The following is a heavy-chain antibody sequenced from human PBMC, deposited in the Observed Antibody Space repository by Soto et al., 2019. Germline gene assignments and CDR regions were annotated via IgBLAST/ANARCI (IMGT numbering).Heavy chain of an antibody. V-gene: IGHV3-21*01. J-gene: IGHJ4*02. Sequence: GGSLRLSCAASGFTFSSYSMNWVRQAPGKGLEWVSSISSSSSYIYYADSVKGRFTISRDNAKNSLYLQMNSLRAEDTAVYYCARDSGFGEPLFDYWGQGTLVTVSS. CDR1: GFTFSSYS. CDR3: ARDSGFGEPLFDY. CDR2: ISSSSSYI. D-gene: IGHD3-10*01.